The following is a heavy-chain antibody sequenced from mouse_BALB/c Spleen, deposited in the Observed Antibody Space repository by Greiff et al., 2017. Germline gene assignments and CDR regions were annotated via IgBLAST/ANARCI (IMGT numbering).Heavy chain of an antibody. CDR3: ARPYDGYFAY. Sequence: DVKLVESGGGLVQPGGSRKLSCAASGFTFSSFGMHWVRQAPEKGLEWVAYISSGSSTIYYADTVKGRFTISRDNPKNTLFLQMTSLRSEDTAMYYCARPYDGYFAYWGQGTLVTVSA. V-gene: IGHV5-17*02. D-gene: IGHD2-3*01. CDR2: ISSGSSTI. CDR1: GFTFSSFG. J-gene: IGHJ3*01.